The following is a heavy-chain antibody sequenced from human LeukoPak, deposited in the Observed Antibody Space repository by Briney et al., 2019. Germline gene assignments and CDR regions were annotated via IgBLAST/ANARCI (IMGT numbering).Heavy chain of an antibody. J-gene: IGHJ6*02. Sequence: PGGSLRLSCAASGFTFSSYWMSWVRQAPGKGLEWVANIKHDGSEKYYADTVKGRFTISRDTAKNSLYLQMNSLIAEDTAVYNCASDPFSYDFWSGYYTAQEECYGMDVWGQGTTVTVSS. CDR2: IKHDGSEK. CDR1: GFTFSSYW. D-gene: IGHD3-3*01. V-gene: IGHV3-7*01. CDR3: ASDPFSYDFWSGYYTAQEECYGMDV.